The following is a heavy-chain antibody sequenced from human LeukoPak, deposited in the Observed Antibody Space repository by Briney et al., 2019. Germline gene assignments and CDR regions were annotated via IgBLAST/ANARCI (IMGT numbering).Heavy chain of an antibody. CDR3: ARFCSGGSCYHGYYYYGMDV. V-gene: IGHV4-31*03. CDR1: GGSISSGGYY. CDR2: IYYSGST. D-gene: IGHD2-15*01. Sequence: SETLSLTCTVSGGSISSGGYYWSWIRQHPGKGLEWIGYIYYSGSTYYNPSLKSRVTISVDTSKNQFPLKLSSVTAADTAVYYCARFCSGGSCYHGYYYYGMDVWGQETTVTVSS. J-gene: IGHJ6*02.